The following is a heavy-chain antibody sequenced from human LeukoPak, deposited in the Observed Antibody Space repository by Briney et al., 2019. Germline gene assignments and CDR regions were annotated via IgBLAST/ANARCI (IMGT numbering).Heavy chain of an antibody. CDR1: GYTFTSYG. Sequence: ASVKVSCKASGYTFTSYGNSWVRQPPAQGLEWMGLISAYNGNTNYAQKLQGRVIMTTDTTTSTHYMELRSLRTDDKPVYYCARVVAASPGGYYYYYMDVWGEGTTVTVSS. J-gene: IGHJ6*03. D-gene: IGHD2-15*01. CDR2: ISAYNGNT. V-gene: IGHV1-18*01. CDR3: ARVVAASPGGYYYYYMDV.